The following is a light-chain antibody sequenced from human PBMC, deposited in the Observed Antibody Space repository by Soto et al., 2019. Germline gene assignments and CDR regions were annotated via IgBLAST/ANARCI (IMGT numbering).Light chain of an antibody. CDR1: QSVSSSY. CDR3: HQYGSSPPLT. CDR2: GAS. V-gene: IGKV3-20*01. J-gene: IGKJ5*01. Sequence: EIVLTQSPGTLSLSPGERATLSCRASQSVSSSYLAWYQQKPGQAPTLLIYGASSRATGIPDRFSGSGSGTDFTHTISRLEPDDFAVYYCHQYGSSPPLTFGQGTRLEIK.